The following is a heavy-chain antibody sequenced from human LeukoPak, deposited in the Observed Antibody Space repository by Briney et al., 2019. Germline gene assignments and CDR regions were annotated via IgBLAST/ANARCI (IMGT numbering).Heavy chain of an antibody. CDR3: ARVGGYYDPARFDP. V-gene: IGHV4-34*01. Sequence: SETLSLTCAVYGGSFSGYYWSWIRQPPGKGLEWSGEINHSGSTNYNPSLKSRVTISVDTSKNQFSLKLSSVTAADTAVYYCARVGGYYDPARFDPWGQGTLVTVSS. D-gene: IGHD3-22*01. J-gene: IGHJ5*02. CDR2: INHSGST. CDR1: GGSFSGYY.